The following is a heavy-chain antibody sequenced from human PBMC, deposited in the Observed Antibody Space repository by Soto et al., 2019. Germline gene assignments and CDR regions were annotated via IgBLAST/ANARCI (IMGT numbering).Heavy chain of an antibody. CDR2: ISYDGSNQ. D-gene: IGHD3-3*01. CDR1: GFTFSTYG. CDR3: AKDEGRFLKYYFYFGVDA. V-gene: IGHV3-30*18. J-gene: IGHJ6*02. Sequence: QVQLVESGGGLVQPGRSLKLSCAASGFTFSTYGMHWVRQSPGKGLEWVAVISYDGSNQYYRDSVRDSFTISRDNSRNTVYLQINSLREEETAVYYCAKDEGRFLKYYFYFGVDAWGRGTTVTVS.